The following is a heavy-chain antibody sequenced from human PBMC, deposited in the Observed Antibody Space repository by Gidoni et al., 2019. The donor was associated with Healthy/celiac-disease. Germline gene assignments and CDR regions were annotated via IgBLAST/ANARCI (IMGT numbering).Heavy chain of an antibody. Sequence: EVQLVESGGGLVKPGGSMTIPWAASGFHFSSYSMNWVRQAPGTGLEWVASISSSSSYIYYADSVKGRFTISRDNAKNSLYLQMNSLRAEDTAVYYCARVFDDSSGYDYFDYWGQGTLVTVSS. CDR2: ISSSSSYI. V-gene: IGHV3-21*01. CDR1: GFHFSSYS. CDR3: ARVFDDSSGYDYFDY. D-gene: IGHD3-22*01. J-gene: IGHJ4*02.